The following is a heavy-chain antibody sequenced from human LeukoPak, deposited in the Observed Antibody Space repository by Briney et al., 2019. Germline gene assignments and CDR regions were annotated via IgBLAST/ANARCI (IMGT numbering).Heavy chain of an antibody. V-gene: IGHV4-34*01. J-gene: IGHJ6*02. CDR3: ARDKYSGSHTYYYYGMDV. CDR2: INHSGST. D-gene: IGHD1-26*01. CDR1: GGSFSGYY. Sequence: SETLSLTCAVSGGSFSGYYWTWIRQPPGKGLEWIGEINHSGSTNYNPSLKSRVTISVDTSKNQFSLKLSSVTAADTAVYYCARDKYSGSHTYYYYGMDVWGQGTTVTVSS.